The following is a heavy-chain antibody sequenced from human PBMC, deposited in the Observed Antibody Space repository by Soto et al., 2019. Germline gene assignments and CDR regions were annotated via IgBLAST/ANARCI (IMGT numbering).Heavy chain of an antibody. CDR1: GGSISSGDYY. Sequence: SETLSLTCTVSGGSISSGDYYWSWIRQPPGKGLEWIAYIHYSGSTYYNPSLKSRVTISVDTSKNQFSLKLNSVTAADTAVYYCARSRYSGSYFFDYWGQGILVTVSS. CDR3: ARSRYSGSYFFDY. D-gene: IGHD1-26*01. CDR2: IHYSGST. J-gene: IGHJ4*02. V-gene: IGHV4-30-4*01.